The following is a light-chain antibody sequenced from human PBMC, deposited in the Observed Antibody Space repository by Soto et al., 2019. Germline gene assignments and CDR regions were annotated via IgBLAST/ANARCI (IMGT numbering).Light chain of an antibody. CDR1: TSDFGFYNY. CDR3: TSFTSRHTYV. CDR2: DVS. J-gene: IGLJ1*01. Sequence: QSVLTQPASVSGSPGQSITISCTGTTSDFGFYNYVSWYQQHPDKAPRLMIYDVSNRPSGVSDRFSGSKSGDTASLTISGLQTEEEADDYSTSFTSRHTYVYGTGTKAT. V-gene: IGLV2-14*03.